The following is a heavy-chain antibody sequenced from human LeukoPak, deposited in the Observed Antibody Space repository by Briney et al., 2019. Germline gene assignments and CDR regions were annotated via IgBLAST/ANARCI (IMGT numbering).Heavy chain of an antibody. CDR2: ISAYNGNT. D-gene: IGHD1-26*01. Sequence: ASVKVSCKASGYTFTSYGISWVRQAPGQGLEWMGWISAYNGNTNYAQKFQGRVTMTRDTSISTAYMELSRLRSDDTAVYYCARDQENSGSYPEDYWGQGTLVTVSS. CDR1: GYTFTSYG. V-gene: IGHV1-18*01. CDR3: ARDQENSGSYPEDY. J-gene: IGHJ4*02.